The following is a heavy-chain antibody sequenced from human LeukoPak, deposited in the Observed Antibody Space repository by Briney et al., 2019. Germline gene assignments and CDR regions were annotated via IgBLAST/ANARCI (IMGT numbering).Heavy chain of an antibody. CDR3: AKDRGYCTNGVCYRFGY. CDR1: GFTFSSYG. CDR2: ISYDGSNK. V-gene: IGHV3-30*18. D-gene: IGHD2-8*01. J-gene: IGHJ4*02. Sequence: PGRSLRLSCAASGFTFSSYGMHWVRQAPGKGLEWVAVISYDGSNKYYADSVKGRFTISRDNSKNTLYLQMNSLRAEDTAVYYCAKDRGYCTNGVCYRFGYWGQGTLVTVSS.